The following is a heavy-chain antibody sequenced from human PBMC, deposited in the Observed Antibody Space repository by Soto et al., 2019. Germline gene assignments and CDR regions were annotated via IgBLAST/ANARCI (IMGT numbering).Heavy chain of an antibody. CDR3: ARERPITGWCDP. CDR1: GGSISSGDYY. J-gene: IGHJ5*02. Sequence: QVQLQESGPGLVKPSQTLSLTCTVSGGSISSGDYYWRWIRQPPGKGLEGIVYIYYSGSTYYNPSLKSRVTISVDTSKNQFSLKLSSVTAADTAVYYWARERPITGWCDPWCQGTLVTASS. CDR2: IYYSGST. V-gene: IGHV4-30-4*01. D-gene: IGHD1-20*01.